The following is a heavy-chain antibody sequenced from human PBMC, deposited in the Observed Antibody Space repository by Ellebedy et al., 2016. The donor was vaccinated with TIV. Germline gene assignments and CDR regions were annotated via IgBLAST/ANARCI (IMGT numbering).Heavy chain of an antibody. J-gene: IGHJ4*02. V-gene: IGHV1-3*01. CDR3: ARGSLWFGELPYIDY. CDR2: INAGNGNT. D-gene: IGHD3-10*01. CDR1: GGTFSSYA. Sequence: ASVKVSXXASGGTFSSYAMHWVRQAPGQRLEWMGWINAGNGNTNYSQKFQGRVTITRDTSASTAYMELSSLRSEDTAVYYCARGSLWFGELPYIDYWGQGTLVTVSS.